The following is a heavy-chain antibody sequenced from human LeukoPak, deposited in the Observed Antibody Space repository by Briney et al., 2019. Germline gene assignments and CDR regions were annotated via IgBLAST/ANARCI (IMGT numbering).Heavy chain of an antibody. CDR1: GGSISSGSYY. D-gene: IGHD5-18*01. Sequence: SQTLSLTCTVSGGSISSGSYYWSWIRQPAGKGLEWIGRIYTSGSTNYNPSLKSRVTISVDTSKNQFSLKLSSVTAADTAVYYCARVRRGYSYGLFDYWGQGTLVTVSS. CDR2: IYTSGST. J-gene: IGHJ4*02. CDR3: ARVRRGYSYGLFDY. V-gene: IGHV4-61*02.